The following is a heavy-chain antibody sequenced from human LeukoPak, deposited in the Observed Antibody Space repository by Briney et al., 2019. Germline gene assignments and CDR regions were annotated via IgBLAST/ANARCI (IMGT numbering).Heavy chain of an antibody. CDR3: ASNKKESGPDY. J-gene: IGHJ4*02. Sequence: PGGSLRLSCAASGFTFSSYWMNWARQAPGKGLEWVASINHNGNVNYYVDSVKGRFTISRDNAKNSLYLQMNSLRAEDTAVYYCASNKKESGPDYWGQGTLVTVSS. V-gene: IGHV3-7*03. D-gene: IGHD1/OR15-1a*01. CDR1: GFTFSSYW. CDR2: INHNGNVN.